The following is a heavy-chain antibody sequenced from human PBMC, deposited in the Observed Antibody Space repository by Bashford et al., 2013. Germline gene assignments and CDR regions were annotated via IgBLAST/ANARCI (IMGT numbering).Heavy chain of an antibody. CDR1: VLTQHYWNV. Sequence: SGPTLGETTPDPHTDLHLLWVLTQHYWNVCELDPSAPTGRALEWLARIDWDDDKYYSTSLKTRLTISKDASKNQVVLSMTSMDPMDTATYFCARIPDYGDYHYFFDYWGQGILVTVSS. V-gene: IGHV2-70*11. D-gene: IGHD4-17*01. CDR3: ARIPDYGDYHYFFDY. CDR2: IDWDDDK. J-gene: IGHJ4*02.